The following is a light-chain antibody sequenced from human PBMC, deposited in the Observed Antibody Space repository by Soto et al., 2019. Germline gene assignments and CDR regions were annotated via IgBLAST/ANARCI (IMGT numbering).Light chain of an antibody. Sequence: EVMLTQSPGTLSLSPGERATLSCRASQSVSSNLFSWYQQKSGQAPSLIIYGASNRATGISDSFSGGASCTDFTLTIRRLDPEDYAVYYCHQYDTTPRTFGQGTKVEFK. J-gene: IGKJ1*01. V-gene: IGKV3-20*01. CDR2: GAS. CDR1: QSVSSNL. CDR3: HQYDTTPRT.